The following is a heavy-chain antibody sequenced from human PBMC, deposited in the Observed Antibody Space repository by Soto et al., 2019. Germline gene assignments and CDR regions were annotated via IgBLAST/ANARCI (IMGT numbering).Heavy chain of an antibody. CDR3: ARDASMEVRIDY. Sequence: QVQLVESGGAVVQPGRSLRLSCAASGFTFSSYGMHWVRQGPSKGLEWVAVIWYDGSNKYYADSVKGRFTISRDNSKNTLYLQMNSLRAEDTAVYYCARDASMEVRIDYWGQGTLVTVSS. CDR1: GFTFSSYG. D-gene: IGHD3-22*01. V-gene: IGHV3-33*01. CDR2: IWYDGSNK. J-gene: IGHJ4*02.